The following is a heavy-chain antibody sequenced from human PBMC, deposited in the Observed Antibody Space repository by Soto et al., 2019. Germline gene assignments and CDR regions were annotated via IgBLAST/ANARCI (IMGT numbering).Heavy chain of an antibody. V-gene: IGHV3-15*01. J-gene: IGHJ3*02. CDR1: GFTFSNAW. CDR2: IKSKTDGGTT. D-gene: IGHD2-15*01. CDR3: TTGPANSRIADAFDI. Sequence: GGSLRLSCAASGFTFSNAWMSWVRQAPGKGLEWVGRIKSKTDGGTTDYAAPVKGRFTISRDDSKNTLYLQMNSLKTEDTAVYYCTTGPANSRIADAFDIWGQGTMVTVSS.